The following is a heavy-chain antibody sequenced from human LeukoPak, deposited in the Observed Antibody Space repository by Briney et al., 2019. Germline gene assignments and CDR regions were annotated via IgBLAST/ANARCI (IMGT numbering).Heavy chain of an antibody. Sequence: SETLSLTCTVSGSSISSGGYYWSWIRQHPGKGLEWIGYIYYSGSTYYNPSLKSRVTISVDTSKNQFSLKLSSVTAADTAVYYCARTYDSSGYYRRRGYYYMDVWGKGTTVTVSS. D-gene: IGHD3-22*01. CDR1: GSSISSGGYY. CDR2: IYYSGST. CDR3: ARTYDSSGYYRRRGYYYMDV. J-gene: IGHJ6*03. V-gene: IGHV4-31*03.